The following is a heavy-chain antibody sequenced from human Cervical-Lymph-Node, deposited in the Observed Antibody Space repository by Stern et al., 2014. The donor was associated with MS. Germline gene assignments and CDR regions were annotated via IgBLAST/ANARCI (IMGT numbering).Heavy chain of an antibody. CDR2: ISSDFTNI. Sequence: VQLEESGGGVVQPGTSLRLSCAASGFTFSSYGMHWVRQAPGPGLEWVAVISSDFTNINYADDVKGRFTISRDNSKNTLYLQMNSLRAEDTPIYYGAKEPLTVGGVTAYQFDSWGQGTLVTVSS. CDR1: GFTFSSYG. J-gene: IGHJ4*02. V-gene: IGHV3-30*18. CDR3: AKEPLTVGGVTAYQFDS. D-gene: IGHD3-16*01.